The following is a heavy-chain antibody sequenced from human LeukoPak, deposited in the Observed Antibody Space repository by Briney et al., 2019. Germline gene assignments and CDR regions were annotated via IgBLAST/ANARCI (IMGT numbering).Heavy chain of an antibody. Sequence: GGSLRPSCAASGFTFSSYAMSRVRQAPGKGLEWVSAISGSGGSTYYADSVKSRFTISRDNSKNTLYLQMNSLRAEDTAVYYCAKGRGGYDGFVDYWGQGTLVTVSS. J-gene: IGHJ4*02. CDR1: GFTFSSYA. CDR3: AKGRGGYDGFVDY. V-gene: IGHV3-23*01. CDR2: ISGSGGST. D-gene: IGHD5-12*01.